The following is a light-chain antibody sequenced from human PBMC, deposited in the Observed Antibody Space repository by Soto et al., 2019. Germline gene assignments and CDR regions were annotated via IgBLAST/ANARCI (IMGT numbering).Light chain of an antibody. V-gene: IGKV1-12*02. CDR3: QQSNRFHST. CDR2: AVS. J-gene: IGKJ3*01. CDR1: DDVGGC. Sequence: DTHLTQSPSSVSASVGDRVTMTCRASDDVGGCLAWYQQQPGKAPKLLIFAVSTLHSGVPSRFSGTGSGTEFTLTVSNLQPDDFATYYCQQSNRFHSTFGPGTKVD.